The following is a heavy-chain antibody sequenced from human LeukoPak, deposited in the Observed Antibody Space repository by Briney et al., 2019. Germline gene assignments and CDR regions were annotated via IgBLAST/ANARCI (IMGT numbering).Heavy chain of an antibody. D-gene: IGHD5-12*01. J-gene: IGHJ4*02. Sequence: GASVKVSCKASGYTFTGYYMHWVRQAPGRGLEWMGWINPNSGGTNYAQKFQGWVTMTRDTSISTAYMELSRLRSDDTAVYYCARGMVATVPFDYWGQGTLVTVSS. CDR3: ARGMVATVPFDY. CDR2: INPNSGGT. CDR1: GYTFTGYY. V-gene: IGHV1-2*04.